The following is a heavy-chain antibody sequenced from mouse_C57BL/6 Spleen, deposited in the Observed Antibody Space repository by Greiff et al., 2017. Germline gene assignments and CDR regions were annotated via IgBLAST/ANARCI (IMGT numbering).Heavy chain of an antibody. Sequence: VQLQQSGPGLVAPSQSLSITCTVSGFSLTSYGVDWVRQSPGKGLEWLGVIWGVGSTNYNSALKSRLSISKDNSKSQVFLKMNSLQTDDTAMYSCASGDGYSSFAYWGQGTLVTVSA. CDR3: ASGDGYSSFAY. J-gene: IGHJ3*01. D-gene: IGHD2-3*01. V-gene: IGHV2-6*01. CDR2: IWGVGST. CDR1: GFSLTSYG.